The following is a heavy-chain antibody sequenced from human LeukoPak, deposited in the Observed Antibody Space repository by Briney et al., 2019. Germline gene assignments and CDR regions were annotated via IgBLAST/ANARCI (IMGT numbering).Heavy chain of an antibody. V-gene: IGHV4-39*07. CDR1: GDSISSTYYY. CDR2: IYYSGST. J-gene: IGHJ4*02. D-gene: IGHD3-10*01. Sequence: SETLSLTCTVSGDSISSTYYYWGWIRQPPGMGLEWIGNIYYSGSTYYNPSLKSRVSISGDTSKNQFSLKLSSVTAADTAVYYCARAKSGSAYVFDYWGQGTLVTVSS. CDR3: ARAKSGSAYVFDY.